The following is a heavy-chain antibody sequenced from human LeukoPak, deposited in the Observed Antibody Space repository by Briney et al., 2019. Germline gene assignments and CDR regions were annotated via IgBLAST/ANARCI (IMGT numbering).Heavy chain of an antibody. J-gene: IGHJ5*02. V-gene: IGHV1-24*01. Sequence: AASVKVSCKVSGYTLTELSMHWVRQAPGKGLEWMGGFDPEDGETIYAQKFQGRVTMTEDTSTDTAYMELSSLRSEDTAVYYCATVHSSSWLQNWFDPWGQGTLVTVSS. CDR3: ATVHSSSWLQNWFDP. CDR2: FDPEDGET. CDR1: GYTLTELS. D-gene: IGHD6-13*01.